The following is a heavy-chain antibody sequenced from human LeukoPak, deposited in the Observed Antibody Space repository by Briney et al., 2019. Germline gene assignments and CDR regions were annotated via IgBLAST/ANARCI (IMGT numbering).Heavy chain of an antibody. Sequence: ASVKVSCKASGYTFTGHQMHWVRQAPGQGLEWIGWINPNSGGTNYAQKFQNRVTMTRDTSISTAYMELSRLTSDDTAVYYCARGEMITFGGVIVISTFDIWGQGTMVTVS. CDR3: ARGEMITFGGVIVISTFDI. CDR1: GYTFTGHQ. J-gene: IGHJ3*02. CDR2: INPNSGGT. D-gene: IGHD3-16*02. V-gene: IGHV1-2*02.